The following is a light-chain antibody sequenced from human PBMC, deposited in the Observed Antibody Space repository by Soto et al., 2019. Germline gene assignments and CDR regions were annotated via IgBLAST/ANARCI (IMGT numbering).Light chain of an antibody. CDR3: GQDYNYPRT. Sequence: AIQMTQSPSSLSASVGDRVTITCRASQGIRNDLGWYQQKPGKAPKLLIYAASDLESGVPSRFSGSGSGTDFTLTISSLQPEDFATYYCGQDYNYPRTFGQGTKVEIK. CDR1: QGIRND. CDR2: AAS. J-gene: IGKJ1*01. V-gene: IGKV1-6*01.